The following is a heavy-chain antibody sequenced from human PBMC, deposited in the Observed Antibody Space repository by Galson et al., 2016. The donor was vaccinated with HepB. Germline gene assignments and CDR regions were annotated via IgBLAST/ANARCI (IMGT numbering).Heavy chain of an antibody. D-gene: IGHD3-3*01. Sequence: SLRLSCAASGFTFSNYWMTWVRQAPGKGLEWVANIKQDGSEKYYVDSVKGRFTISRDNAESSLYLQMNSLRAEDTAVYYCAKHQRITVFRFDPWGQGTLVTVSS. CDR1: GFTFSNYW. V-gene: IGHV3-7*05. CDR3: AKHQRITVFRFDP. J-gene: IGHJ5*02. CDR2: IKQDGSEK.